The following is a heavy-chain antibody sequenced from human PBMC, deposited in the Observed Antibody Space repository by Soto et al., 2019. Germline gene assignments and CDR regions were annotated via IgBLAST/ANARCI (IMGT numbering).Heavy chain of an antibody. J-gene: IGHJ4*02. Sequence: EVQLLESGGGLVQPGGSLRRSCAASGFTFSSYAMSWVRQAPGKGLEWVSVISSRGGSTYYADSVKSRFTISRDNSKNTLYLQMNSLRAEDTAVYYCAKDLPDPGYYWGQGTLVTVSS. CDR2: ISSRGGST. V-gene: IGHV3-23*01. CDR3: AKDLPDPGYY. CDR1: GFTFSSYA.